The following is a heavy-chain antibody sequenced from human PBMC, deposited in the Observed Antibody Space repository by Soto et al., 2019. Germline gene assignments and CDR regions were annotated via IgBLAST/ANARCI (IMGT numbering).Heavy chain of an antibody. J-gene: IGHJ4*02. CDR2: ISSSSSYI. V-gene: IGHV3-21*01. Sequence: EVQLVESGGGLVKPGGSLRLSCAASGFTFSSYSMNWVRQAPGKGLEWVSYISSSSSYIYYADSVKGRFTISRDNAKNSLYLQVNRLRGEDTAVYYCAREGIAAALDYWGQGTLVTVSS. D-gene: IGHD6-13*01. CDR1: GFTFSSYS. CDR3: AREGIAAALDY.